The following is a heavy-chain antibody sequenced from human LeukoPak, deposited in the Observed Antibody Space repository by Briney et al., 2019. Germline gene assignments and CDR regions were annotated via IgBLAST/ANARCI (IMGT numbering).Heavy chain of an antibody. CDR3: ARGPHYYGSGGYYPFDY. V-gene: IGHV1-18*01. CDR2: ISVYNGNT. J-gene: IGHJ4*02. Sequence: ASVKVSCKASGYTFTTYGISWVRQAPGQGLEWMGWISVYNGNTNYAQKFQGRVTMTTDTSTNTTYMELRSLISDDTAVYYCARGPHYYGSGGYYPFDYWGQGTLVTVSS. CDR1: GYTFTTYG. D-gene: IGHD3-10*01.